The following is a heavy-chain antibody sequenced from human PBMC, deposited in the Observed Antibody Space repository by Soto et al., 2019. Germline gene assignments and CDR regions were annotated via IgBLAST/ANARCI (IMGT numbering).Heavy chain of an antibody. CDR3: AAVMGSDYDYVWGSLSFDH. Sequence: VQLLQSGGGLVQPGGALRLSCEASGFIFATTAMGWVRQAPGKGLEWVSTISGSGVRTYYADSVKGRFTISRGNSKNTRFLQMNSVRADDTAVYFWAAVMGSDYDYVWGSLSFDHWGQGALVTVST. D-gene: IGHD3-16*01. CDR1: GFIFATTA. CDR2: ISGSGVRT. J-gene: IGHJ4*02. V-gene: IGHV3-23*01.